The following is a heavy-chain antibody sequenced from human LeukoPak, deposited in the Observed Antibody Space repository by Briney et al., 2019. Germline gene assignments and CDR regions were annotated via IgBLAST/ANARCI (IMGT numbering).Heavy chain of an antibody. CDR3: ATVYPFDY. CDR2: ISYDGSNK. D-gene: IGHD2/OR15-2a*01. CDR1: GFTFSSYA. V-gene: IGHV3-30*04. J-gene: IGHJ4*02. Sequence: PGGSLRLSCAASGFTFSSYAMHWFRQAPGKGLEWVAVISYDGSNKYYADSVKGRFTISRDNSKNTLYLQMNSLRAEDTAVYYCATVYPFDYWGQGTLVTVSS.